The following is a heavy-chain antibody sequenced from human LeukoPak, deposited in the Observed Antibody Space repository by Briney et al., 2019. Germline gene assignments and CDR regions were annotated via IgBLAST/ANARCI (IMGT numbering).Heavy chain of an antibody. CDR1: GGSISSYY. D-gene: IGHD2-15*01. CDR2: IYYSGST. V-gene: IGHV4-59*01. J-gene: IGHJ4*02. Sequence: SETLSLTCTVSGGSISSYYWSWIRQPPGKGLEWIGYIYYSGSTNYNPSLKSRVTISVDTSKNQFSLKLSSVTAADTAVYYCARALGYSSDYWGQGTLVTVSS. CDR3: ARALGYSSDY.